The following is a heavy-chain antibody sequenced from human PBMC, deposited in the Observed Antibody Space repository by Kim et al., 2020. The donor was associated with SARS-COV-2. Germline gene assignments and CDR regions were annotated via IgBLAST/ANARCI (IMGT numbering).Heavy chain of an antibody. Sequence: SETLSLTCTVSGGSFNTHYWTWIRQPPGKGLEWIGYIYFSGSTNSNPSLTSRVTISVDTSKTQFSLKLRSVTAAATAVYYCARFSPGGVAAAGYDYWSQGPLVTVSS. CDR1: GGSFNTHY. CDR3: ARFSPGGVAAAGYDY. D-gene: IGHD6-13*01. V-gene: IGHV4-59*11. J-gene: IGHJ4*02. CDR2: IYFSGST.